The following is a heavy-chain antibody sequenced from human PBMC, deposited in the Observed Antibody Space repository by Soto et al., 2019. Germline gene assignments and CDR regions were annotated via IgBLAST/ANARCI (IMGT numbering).Heavy chain of an antibody. J-gene: IGHJ6*02. Sequence: GGSLRLSCAASGFTFSSYAMHWVRQAPGKGLEWVAVISYDGSNKYYADSVKGRFTISRDNSKNTLYLQMNSLRAEDTAVYYCARDWGLGCSGGSCAGPHYYYYGMDVWGQGTTVTVSS. CDR3: ARDWGLGCSGGSCAGPHYYYYGMDV. V-gene: IGHV3-30-3*01. CDR2: ISYDGSNK. CDR1: GFTFSSYA. D-gene: IGHD2-15*01.